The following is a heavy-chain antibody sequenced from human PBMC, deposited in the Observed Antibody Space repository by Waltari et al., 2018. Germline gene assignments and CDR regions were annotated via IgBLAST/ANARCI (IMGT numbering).Heavy chain of an antibody. J-gene: IGHJ4*02. Sequence: QVQLVQSGAEVKKPGASVKVSCKASGYTFTSSGISWVRQAPGQGLEWMGWISAYKGNTNYAQKLQGRVTMTTDTTTSTAYMELRSLRADDTAVYYCARTIVVVVAQDFDYWGQGTLVTVSS. CDR3: ARTIVVVVAQDFDY. D-gene: IGHD2-15*01. V-gene: IGHV1-18*01. CDR1: GYTFTSSG. CDR2: ISAYKGNT.